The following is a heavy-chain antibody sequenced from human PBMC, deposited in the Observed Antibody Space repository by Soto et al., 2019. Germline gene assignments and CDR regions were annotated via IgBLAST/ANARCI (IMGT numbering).Heavy chain of an antibody. J-gene: IGHJ6*02. CDR2: IDPSDSYT. CDR1: GYSFTSYW. Sequence: GESLKISCKGSGYSFTSYWISWVRQMPGKGLEWMGRIDPSDSYTNYSPSFQGHFTISADKSISTAYLQWSSLKASDTAMYYCARQVRYCSSTSCSYGMDVWGQGTTVTVSS. CDR3: ARQVRYCSSTSCSYGMDV. D-gene: IGHD2-2*01. V-gene: IGHV5-10-1*01.